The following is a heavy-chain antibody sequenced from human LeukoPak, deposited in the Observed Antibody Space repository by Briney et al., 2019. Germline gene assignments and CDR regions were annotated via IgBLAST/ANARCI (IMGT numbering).Heavy chain of an antibody. V-gene: IGHV1-8*01. CDR1: GYTFTSYD. CDR3: ARADLWFGDHSALLDY. D-gene: IGHD3-10*01. J-gene: IGHJ4*02. CDR2: MNPNSGNT. Sequence: WSSVKVSCKASGYTFTSYDINWVRQATGQGLEWMGWMNPNSGNTGYAQKFQGRVTMTRNTSISTAYMELSSLRSEDTAVYYCARADLWFGDHSALLDYWGQGTLVTVSS.